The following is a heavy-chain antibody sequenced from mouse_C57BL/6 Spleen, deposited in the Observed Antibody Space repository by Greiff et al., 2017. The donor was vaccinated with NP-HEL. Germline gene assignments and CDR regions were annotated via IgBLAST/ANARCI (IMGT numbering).Heavy chain of an antibody. D-gene: IGHD1-1*01. CDR1: GYTFTSYW. CDR2: IDPSDSYT. Sequence: QVQLKQPGAELVMPGASVKLSCKASGYTFTSYWMHWVKQRPGQGLEWIGEIDPSDSYTNYNQKFKGKSTLTVDKSSSTAYMQLSSLTSEDSAVYYCARRGLYYGSSVDYWGQGTTLTVSS. CDR3: ARRGLYYGSSVDY. J-gene: IGHJ2*01. V-gene: IGHV1-69*01.